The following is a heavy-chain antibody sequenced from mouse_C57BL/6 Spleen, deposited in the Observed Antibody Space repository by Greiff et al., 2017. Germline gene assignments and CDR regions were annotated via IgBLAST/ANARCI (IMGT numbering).Heavy chain of an antibody. CDR1: GYTFTSYW. CDR2: IYPNSGST. V-gene: IGHV1-64*01. J-gene: IGHJ2*01. CDR3: ARDYYGGSSYYFDD. Sequence: VQLQQPGAELVKPGASVKLSCKASGYTFTSYWMHWVKQRPGQGLEWIGMIYPNSGSTNYNEKFKSKATLTVDKSSSTAYMQLSSLTSEDSAVYYCARDYYGGSSYYFDDWGQGTTLTVSS. D-gene: IGHD1-1*01.